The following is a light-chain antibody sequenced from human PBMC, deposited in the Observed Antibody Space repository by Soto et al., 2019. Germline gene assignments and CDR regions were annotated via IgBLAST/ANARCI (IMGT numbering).Light chain of an antibody. J-gene: IGKJ2*01. CDR2: GAS. Sequence: EIVLTQSPGTLSLSPGVRATLSCRASQSVSSSSLAWYQQKPGQAPRLLIYGASSRATGIPDRFSGSGSGTEFTLTISRLEPEDFAVFYCQQYGSSPYTFGQGTKLDIK. V-gene: IGKV3-20*01. CDR3: QQYGSSPYT. CDR1: QSVSSSS.